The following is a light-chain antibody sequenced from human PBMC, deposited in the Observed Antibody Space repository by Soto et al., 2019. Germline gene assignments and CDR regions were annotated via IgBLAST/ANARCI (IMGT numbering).Light chain of an antibody. J-gene: IGKJ2*01. Sequence: DIQMTQSPSSLSASVGDRVTITCRASQSISSYLNWYQQKPGKAPKLLIYAASSFQSGVPSRFGGSGSGTEFTLTISSLQPEDFATYYCQQSYSTPYTFGQGTKLEIK. V-gene: IGKV1-39*01. CDR3: QQSYSTPYT. CDR1: QSISSY. CDR2: AAS.